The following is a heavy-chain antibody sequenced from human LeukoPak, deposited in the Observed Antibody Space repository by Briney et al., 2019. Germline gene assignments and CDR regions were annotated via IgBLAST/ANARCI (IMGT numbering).Heavy chain of an antibody. Sequence: PGGSLRLSCAASGFTFSSYWMSWVRQAPGKGLEWVANIKQDGSEKYYVDSVKGRFTISRDNAKNSLYLQMNSLRAEDTAVYYCAREHYDSSGPNPPLHWGQGTLVTVSS. V-gene: IGHV3-7*01. CDR1: GFTFSSYW. J-gene: IGHJ4*02. D-gene: IGHD3-22*01. CDR3: AREHYDSSGPNPPLH. CDR2: IKQDGSEK.